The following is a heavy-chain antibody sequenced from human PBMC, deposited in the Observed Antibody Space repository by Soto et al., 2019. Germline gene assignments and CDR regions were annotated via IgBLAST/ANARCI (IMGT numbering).Heavy chain of an antibody. CDR3: AVDSNRGYSYGYAYFDY. CDR2: IIPIFGTA. V-gene: IGHV1-69*13. D-gene: IGHD5-18*01. CDR1: GGTFISYA. J-gene: IGHJ4*02. Sequence: SVKVSCKASGGTFISYAISWVRQAPGQGLEWMGGIIPIFGTANYAQKFQGRVTITADESTSTAYMELSSLRSEDTAVYYCAVDSNRGYSYGYAYFDYWGQGTLVTVSS.